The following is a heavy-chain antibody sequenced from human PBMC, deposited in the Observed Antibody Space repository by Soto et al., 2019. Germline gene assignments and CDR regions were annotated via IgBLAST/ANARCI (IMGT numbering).Heavy chain of an antibody. D-gene: IGHD3-3*01. CDR2: IYYSGST. J-gene: IGHJ4*02. CDR3: ATQYYDFWSGFGWTDY. V-gene: IGHV4-39*01. Sequence: SETLSLTCTVSGGSISSSSYYWGWIRQPPGKGLEWIGSIYYSGSTYYNPSLKSRVTISVDTSKNQFSLKLSSVTAADTAVYYCATQYYDFWSGFGWTDYWGQGTLVTVSS. CDR1: GGSISSSSYY.